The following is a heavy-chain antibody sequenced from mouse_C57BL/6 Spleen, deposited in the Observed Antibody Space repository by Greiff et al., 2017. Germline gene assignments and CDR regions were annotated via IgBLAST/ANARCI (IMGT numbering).Heavy chain of an antibody. D-gene: IGHD2-1*01. J-gene: IGHJ4*01. CDR1: GYSLTSYG. V-gene: IGHV2-2*01. CDR2: IWSGGST. CDR3: SRKTTMAPAMDY. Sequence: VQLQQSGPGLVQPSQCLSITCTASGYSLTSYGVHWVRQSPGKGLEWRGGIWSGGSTDHNAAFISRLSVSKDNANSQVFFKTHRLQTDDTAIYYYSRKTTMAPAMDYWGQGTSVTVSS.